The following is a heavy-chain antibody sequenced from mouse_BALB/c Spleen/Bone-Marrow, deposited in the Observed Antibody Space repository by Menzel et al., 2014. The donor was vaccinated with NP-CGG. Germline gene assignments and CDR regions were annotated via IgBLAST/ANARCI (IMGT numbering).Heavy chain of an antibody. CDR2: IHPSDSET. D-gene: IGHD2-4*01. CDR1: GYSFTNYW. CDR3: ASDDYDGSWFAY. Sequence: QVQLKQSGAELVRPGASVKLSCKASGYSFTNYWMNWMKQRPGQGLEWIGMIHPSDSETRLNQKFKDKATLTVDKSSSTAYMQLSSPTSEDSAVYYCASDDYDGSWFAYWGQGTLATVSA. V-gene: IGHV1-74*01. J-gene: IGHJ3*01.